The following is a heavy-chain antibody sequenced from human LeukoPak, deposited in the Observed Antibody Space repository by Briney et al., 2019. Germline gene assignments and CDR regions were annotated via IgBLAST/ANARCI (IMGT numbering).Heavy chain of an antibody. CDR3: ASSGSSSWLNWFDP. CDR2: ISSSSSYI. Sequence: GGSLRLSCEGSAFIFSGHWMNWVRQTPGKGLEWVSSISSSSSYIYYADSVKGRFTISRDNAKNSLYLQMNSLRAEDTAVYYCASSGSSSWLNWFDPWGQGTLVTVSS. D-gene: IGHD6-13*01. J-gene: IGHJ5*02. CDR1: AFIFSGHW. V-gene: IGHV3-21*01.